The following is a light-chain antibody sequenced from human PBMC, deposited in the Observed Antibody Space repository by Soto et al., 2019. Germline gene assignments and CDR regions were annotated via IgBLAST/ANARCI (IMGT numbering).Light chain of an antibody. CDR2: GAS. V-gene: IGKV3-15*01. CDR1: ESLSTF. J-gene: IGKJ2*01. CDR3: QRYNDWPFA. Sequence: IVLTQSPGTLSVSPGERGTLSCRASESLSTFLAWYKQKPGPAPRLLIYGASSKATGIPARFSGSGSATDFTLTISSLQSEDSAVYYCQRYNDWPFAVGQGTKLEI.